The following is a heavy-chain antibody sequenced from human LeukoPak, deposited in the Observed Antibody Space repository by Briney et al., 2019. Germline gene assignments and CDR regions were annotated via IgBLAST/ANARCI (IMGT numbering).Heavy chain of an antibody. Sequence: PSETLSLTCTVSGGSISSGGYYWSWIRQHPGKGLEWIGYIYYSGSTYYNPSLKSRLTISVDTSKNQFSLKLSSVTAADTAAYYCTRDYCSNTSCNYYMDVWGKGTTVIVSS. V-gene: IGHV4-31*03. CDR2: IYYSGST. CDR3: TRDYCSNTSCNYYMDV. CDR1: GGSISSGGYY. D-gene: IGHD2-2*01. J-gene: IGHJ6*03.